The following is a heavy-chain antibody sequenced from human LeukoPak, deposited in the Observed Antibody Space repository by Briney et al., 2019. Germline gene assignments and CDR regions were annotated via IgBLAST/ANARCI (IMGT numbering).Heavy chain of an antibody. CDR3: ARGLSSYPGVYYCYYMDV. J-gene: IGHJ6*03. CDR2: INHSGSN. Sequence: PSQTLSLTCAVYGGSFSGYYWGWIRQPPGKGLEWLGEINHSGSNTYNPSLRSRVPISVNTPKNQFSLKLSALTAPDTAFYSLARGLSSYPGVYYCYYMDVWGKGTTVTVSS. V-gene: IGHV4-34*01. CDR1: GGSFSGYY. D-gene: IGHD3-16*02.